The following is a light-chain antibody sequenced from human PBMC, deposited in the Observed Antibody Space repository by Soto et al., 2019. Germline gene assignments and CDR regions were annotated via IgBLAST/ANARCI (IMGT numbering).Light chain of an antibody. Sequence: SYELTQPLSVSVALGQTAKITCGGNNIGSKNVHWYQQKPGQAPVVVIYRDTNRPSGIPERFSGSSSGNTATLTISRAQAGDEADYYCQVWYSSLVVFGGGTKLTVL. V-gene: IGLV3-9*01. J-gene: IGLJ2*01. CDR2: RDT. CDR3: QVWYSSLVV. CDR1: NIGSKN.